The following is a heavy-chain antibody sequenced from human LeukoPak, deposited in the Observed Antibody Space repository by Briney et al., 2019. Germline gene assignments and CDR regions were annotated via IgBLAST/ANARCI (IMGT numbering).Heavy chain of an antibody. D-gene: IGHD3-9*01. CDR1: GFRLSSYG. J-gene: IGHJ5*02. Sequence: GGTLRLSCAASGFRLSSYGMSWVRQAPGKGAEGVSYISSSCRTIFYADFVKGRFTIPRDNAQNSLYLEMNRLRAADTAVSYCARSPPRLLRYFALVRGEGSNSFDPWGQGTLVTVSS. V-gene: IGHV3-48*04. CDR3: ARSPPRLLRYFALVRGEGSNSFDP. CDR2: ISSSCRTI.